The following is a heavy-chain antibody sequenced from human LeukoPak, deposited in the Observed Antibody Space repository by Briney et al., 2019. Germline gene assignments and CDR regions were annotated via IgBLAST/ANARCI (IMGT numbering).Heavy chain of an antibody. CDR2: IYYSGST. CDR3: ASQDILTGYSNYYYYGMDV. D-gene: IGHD3-9*01. Sequence: SETLSLTCTVSGGSVSSGSYYWSWIRQPPGKGLEWIGYIYYSGSTNYNPSLKSRVTISVDTSKNQFSLKLSSVTAADTAVYYCASQDILTGYSNYYYYGMDVWGQGTTVTVSS. V-gene: IGHV4-61*01. J-gene: IGHJ6*02. CDR1: GGSVSSGSYY.